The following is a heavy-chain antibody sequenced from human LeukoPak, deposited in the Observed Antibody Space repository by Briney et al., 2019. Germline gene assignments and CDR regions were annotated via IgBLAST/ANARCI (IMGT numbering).Heavy chain of an antibody. J-gene: IGHJ4*02. CDR2: ISGSGGST. V-gene: IGHV3-23*01. CDR3: ARAARVNYYDSSGYLNYFDY. Sequence: GGSLRLSCAASGFTFSSYAMSWVRQAPGKGLEWVSAISGSGGSTYYADSVKGRFTISRDNAKNSLYLQMNSLRAEDTAVYYCARAARVNYYDSSGYLNYFDYWGQGTLVTVSS. CDR1: GFTFSSYA. D-gene: IGHD3-22*01.